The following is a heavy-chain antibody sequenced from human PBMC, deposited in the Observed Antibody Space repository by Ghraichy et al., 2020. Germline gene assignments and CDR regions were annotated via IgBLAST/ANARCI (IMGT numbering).Heavy chain of an antibody. V-gene: IGHV6-1*01. CDR1: GDSVSSNSAA. Sequence: QTLSLTCAISGDSVSSNSAAWNWIRQSPSRGLEWLGRTYYRSKWYNDYAVSVKSRITINPDTSKNQFSLQLNSVTPEDTAVYYCARVIEYSSSSESWFDPWGQGTLVTVSS. J-gene: IGHJ5*02. D-gene: IGHD6-6*01. CDR2: TYYRSKWYN. CDR3: ARVIEYSSSSESWFDP.